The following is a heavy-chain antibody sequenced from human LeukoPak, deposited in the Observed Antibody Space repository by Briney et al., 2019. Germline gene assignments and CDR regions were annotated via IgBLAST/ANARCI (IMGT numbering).Heavy chain of an antibody. Sequence: ASQTLSLTCTVSGGSINSGGSYWNWIRQHPGKGLEWIGYIYYSGSTYYNPSLKSRVTISVDTSKNQFSLKLSSVTAADTAVYYCASQSRSGSSFYWGQGTLVTVSS. CDR2: IYYSGST. J-gene: IGHJ4*02. CDR3: ASQSRSGSSFY. V-gene: IGHV4-31*03. CDR1: GGSINSGGSY. D-gene: IGHD6-13*01.